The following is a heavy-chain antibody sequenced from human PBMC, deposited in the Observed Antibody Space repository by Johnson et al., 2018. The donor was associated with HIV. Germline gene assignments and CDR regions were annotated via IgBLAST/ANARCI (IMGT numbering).Heavy chain of an antibody. V-gene: IGHV3-9*01. CDR3: AKDKWGGHNLHAIDI. CDR2: ISWNGGSI. CDR1: GFTFDDFA. D-gene: IGHD5-24*01. Sequence: VQLVESGGGLIQPGRSLRLSCAASGFTFDDFAMHWVRQAPGKGLEWVSRISWNGGSIDYADSVKGRFTISRDNAKNSPYLQMNSLRPEDTALYYFAKDKWGGHNLHAIDIWGQGTMVTVSS. J-gene: IGHJ3*02.